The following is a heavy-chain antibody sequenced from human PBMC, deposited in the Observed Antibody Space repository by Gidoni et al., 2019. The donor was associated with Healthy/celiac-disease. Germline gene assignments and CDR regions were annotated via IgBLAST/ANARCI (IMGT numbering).Heavy chain of an antibody. CDR3: ARWGGSYSGWFDP. D-gene: IGHD1-26*01. V-gene: IGHV4-39*07. J-gene: IGHJ5*02. CDR2: IYYSGST. Sequence: QLQLQESGPGLVKPSETLSLTCTVSGGSISSSSYYWGWIRQPPGKGLEWIGSIYYSGSTYYNPSPKSRVTISVDTSKNQFSLKLSSVTAADTAVYYCARWGGSYSGWFDPWGQGTLVTVSS. CDR1: GGSISSSSYY.